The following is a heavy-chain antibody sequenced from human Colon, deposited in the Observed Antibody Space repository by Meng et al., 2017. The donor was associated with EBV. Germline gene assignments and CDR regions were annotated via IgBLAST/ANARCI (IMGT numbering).Heavy chain of an antibody. D-gene: IGHD2-8*02. CDR2: IIHGGSP. CDR1: GGALSGAY. J-gene: IGHJ4*02. CDR3: ARRPTGIDY. Sequence: QGQLQRWGAGLLTPSGRLSLPVAGNGGALSGAYWKWIRQPPGKGLEWIGEIIHGGSPSYNPSLKSRVTISIDTSKNQLSLMLSSVTAADTAVYYCARRPTGIDYWGQGTLVTVSS. V-gene: IGHV4-34*12.